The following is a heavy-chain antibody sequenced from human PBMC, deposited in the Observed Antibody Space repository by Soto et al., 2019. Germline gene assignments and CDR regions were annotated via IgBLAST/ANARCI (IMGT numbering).Heavy chain of an antibody. CDR2: INPSGGST. CDR1: GYTFTSYY. CDR3: ARDKTGYYYDSSGYYGYFQH. D-gene: IGHD3-22*01. V-gene: IGHV1-46*01. Sequence: QVQLVQSGAEVKKPGASVKVSCKASGYTFTSYYMHWVRQAPGQGLEWMGIINPSGGSTSYAQKCQGRVTMTRDTSTSTVYMELSSLRSEDTAVYYCARDKTGYYYDSSGYYGYFQHWGQGTLVTVSS. J-gene: IGHJ1*01.